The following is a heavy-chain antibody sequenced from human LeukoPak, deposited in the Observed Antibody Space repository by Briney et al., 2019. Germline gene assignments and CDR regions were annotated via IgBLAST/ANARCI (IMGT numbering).Heavy chain of an antibody. V-gene: IGHV1-2*02. Sequence: ASVKVSCKASGYTFTGYYMHWVRQAPGQGLEWLGWINPNSGGTNYAQKFQGRVTMTRDTSISTAYMELSRLRSDDTAVYYCARDRYSSSWFGDDAFDIWGQGTMVTVSS. CDR3: ARDRYSSSWFGDDAFDI. D-gene: IGHD6-13*01. J-gene: IGHJ3*02. CDR2: INPNSGGT. CDR1: GYTFTGYY.